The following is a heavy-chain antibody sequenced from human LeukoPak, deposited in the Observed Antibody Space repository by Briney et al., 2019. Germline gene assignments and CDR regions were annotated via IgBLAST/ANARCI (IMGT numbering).Heavy chain of an antibody. CDR3: ARLSLKVLEWSPTKGKETHYFDY. V-gene: IGHV4-34*01. D-gene: IGHD3-3*01. Sequence: SETLSLTCAVYGGSFSGYYWSWIRQPPGKGLEWIGEIDHSGSTNYNPSLKSRVTILEDKSKNQFSLKLSSVTAADTAVYYCARLSLKVLEWSPTKGKETHYFDYWGQGTLVTVSS. CDR1: GGSFSGYY. CDR2: IDHSGST. J-gene: IGHJ4*02.